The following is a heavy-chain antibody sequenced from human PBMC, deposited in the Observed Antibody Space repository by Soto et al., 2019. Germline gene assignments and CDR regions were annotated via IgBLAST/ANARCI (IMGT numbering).Heavy chain of an antibody. CDR2: ISSNGVGT. Sequence: PGGSLRLSCAASGFTLSGYAMDWVRQAPGEGLEYVSGISSNGVGTYYANSVQGRFTISRDNSKNTVYLQMGGLRPEDMAVYYCARRARPDFYYMDVWGKGTTVTVSS. J-gene: IGHJ6*03. D-gene: IGHD6-6*01. CDR1: GFTLSGYA. CDR3: ARRARPDFYYMDV. V-gene: IGHV3-64*01.